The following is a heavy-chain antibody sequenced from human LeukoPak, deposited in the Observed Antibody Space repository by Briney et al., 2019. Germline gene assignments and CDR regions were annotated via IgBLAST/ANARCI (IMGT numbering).Heavy chain of an antibody. D-gene: IGHD1-26*01. Sequence: GESLKISCKGSGYSFTSYWIGWVRQMPGKGLEWMGIIYPGDSDTRYSPSFQGQVTISADKSISTAYLQWSSLKASDTAMYYCARRRDLYSGSYYPFDPWGQGTLVTVSS. CDR1: GYSFTSYW. V-gene: IGHV5-51*01. CDR3: ARRRDLYSGSYYPFDP. CDR2: IYPGDSDT. J-gene: IGHJ5*02.